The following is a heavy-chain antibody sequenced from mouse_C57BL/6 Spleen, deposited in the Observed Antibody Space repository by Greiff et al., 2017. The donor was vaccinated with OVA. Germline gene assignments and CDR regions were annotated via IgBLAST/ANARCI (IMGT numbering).Heavy chain of an antibody. CDR3: ARQGPPLAMDY. Sequence: VQLQQSGAELVRPGTSVKVSCKASGYAFTNYLIEWVKQRPGQGLEWIGVINPGSGGTNYNEKFKGKATLTADKSSSTAYMQLSSLTSEDSAVYFCARQGPPLAMDYWGQGTSVTVSS. CDR2: INPGSGGT. V-gene: IGHV1-54*01. CDR1: GYAFTNYL. J-gene: IGHJ4*01.